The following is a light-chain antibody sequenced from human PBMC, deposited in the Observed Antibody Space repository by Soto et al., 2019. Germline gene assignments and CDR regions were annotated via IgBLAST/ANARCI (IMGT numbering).Light chain of an antibody. CDR1: QSLGSSY. J-gene: IGKJ2*01. CDR3: QQYGSSSYT. CDR2: AAS. V-gene: IGKV3-20*01. Sequence: EIVLTQSPGTLSFSPGERATLSCRASQSLGSSYLAWYQQKPGQAPRLLIYAASSRATGIPDRFSGSGSGTDFTLTISRLEPEDFAVYYCQQYGSSSYTFGQGTKVDI.